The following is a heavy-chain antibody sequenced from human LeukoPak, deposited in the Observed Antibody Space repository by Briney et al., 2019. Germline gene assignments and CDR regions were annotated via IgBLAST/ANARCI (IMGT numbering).Heavy chain of an antibody. V-gene: IGHV4-30-2*01. D-gene: IGHD5-18*01. CDR2: VYQTGFA. CDR3: AAVDTVVDDSYYIDF. J-gene: IGHJ4*02. Sequence: SQTKSLTCTVSGVSISNSGHYWSWIRQPPGKGLEWIGYVYQTGFAYYNPSLKSRVTISVDMSKNQFSLELSSVTAADTAVFYCAAVDTVVDDSYYIDFWGQGTLVTVSS. CDR1: GVSISNSGHY.